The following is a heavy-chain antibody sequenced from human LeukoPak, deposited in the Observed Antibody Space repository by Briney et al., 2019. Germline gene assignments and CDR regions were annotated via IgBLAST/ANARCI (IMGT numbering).Heavy chain of an antibody. D-gene: IGHD2-2*01. CDR1: GYTFTGYY. J-gene: IGHJ3*02. V-gene: IGHV1-2*02. Sequence: GASVKVSCKASGYTFTGYYMHWVRQAPGQGLEWMGWINPNSGGTNYAQKFQGRVTMTRDTSISTAYMELSRLRSDDTAVYYCARGGPLGYCSSTSCPDAFDIWGQGTMVTVSS. CDR2: INPNSGGT. CDR3: ARGGPLGYCSSTSCPDAFDI.